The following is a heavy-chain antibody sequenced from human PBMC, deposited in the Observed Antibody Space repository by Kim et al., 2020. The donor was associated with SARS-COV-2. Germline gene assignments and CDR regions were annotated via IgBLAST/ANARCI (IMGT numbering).Heavy chain of an antibody. D-gene: IGHD6-13*01. J-gene: IGHJ4*02. CDR1: GGSFSGYY. CDR2: INHSGST. CDR3: ARGEYSSSWYGRRYYFDY. Sequence: SETLSLTCAVYGGSFSGYYWSWIRQPPGKGLEWIGEINHSGSTNYNPSLKSRVTISVDTSKNQFSLKLSSVTAADTAVYYCARGEYSSSWYGRRYYFDYWGQGTQVTVSS. V-gene: IGHV4-34*01.